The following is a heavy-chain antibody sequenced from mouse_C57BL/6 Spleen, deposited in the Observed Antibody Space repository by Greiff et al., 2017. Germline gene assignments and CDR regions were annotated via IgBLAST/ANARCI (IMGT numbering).Heavy chain of an antibody. CDR3: ARQGYYGSDYFDY. D-gene: IGHD1-1*01. CDR1: GYTFTNYW. J-gene: IGHJ2*01. CDR2: INPSNGGT. Sequence: QVQLQQPGAELVKPGASVKLSCKASGYTFTNYWMHWVKQRPGQGLEWIGNINPSNGGTNYNEKFKSKATLTVDKSSSTAYMQRSSLTSEDSAVYYCARQGYYGSDYFDYWGQGTTLTVSS. V-gene: IGHV1-53*01.